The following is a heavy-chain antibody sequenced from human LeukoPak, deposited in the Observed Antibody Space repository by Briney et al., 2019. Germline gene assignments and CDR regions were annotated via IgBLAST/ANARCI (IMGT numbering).Heavy chain of an antibody. CDR2: VNHSGST. CDR1: GGSFSGYY. Sequence: PSETLSLTCGVYGGSFSGYYCNWSRQPPGKGLEWIGEVNHSGSTTYIPSLKCRVNVSVDTSKNQFSLKLSSVTAADTAVYYCARGGGNLLPYFDPKYYYYMDVWGKGTTVTVSS. CDR3: ARGGGNLLPYFDPKYYYYMDV. V-gene: IGHV4-34*01. J-gene: IGHJ6*03. D-gene: IGHD3-9*01.